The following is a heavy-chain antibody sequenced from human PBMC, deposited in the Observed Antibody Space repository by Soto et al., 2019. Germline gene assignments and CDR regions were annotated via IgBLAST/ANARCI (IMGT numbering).Heavy chain of an antibody. CDR1: GFTFNTYA. CDR2: ISESGDGT. J-gene: IGHJ6*02. Sequence: RRLSCAASGFTFNTYAMTWVRQAPGKGLEWVSLISESGDGTYYADSVKGRFTISRDNSQRTLNLQMNSLRAEDTAVYYCAKNGDFWSWGMDVWGQGTTVTVSS. V-gene: IGHV3-23*01. CDR3: AKNGDFWSWGMDV. D-gene: IGHD3-3*01.